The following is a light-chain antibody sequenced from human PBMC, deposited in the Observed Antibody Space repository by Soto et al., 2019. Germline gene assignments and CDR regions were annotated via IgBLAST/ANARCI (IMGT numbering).Light chain of an antibody. V-gene: IGKV3-11*01. CDR1: QYINTR. CDR3: HQRQSWPRT. Sequence: EILLTQSAATLSSFPGDRFTLSFRASQYINTRLAWYQHRPGQAPRLLIYQTSIRAAGIPARFSASGSGTDFTLTISDVQPEDFALYYCHQRQSWPRTFGQGTKWIS. J-gene: IGKJ1*01. CDR2: QTS.